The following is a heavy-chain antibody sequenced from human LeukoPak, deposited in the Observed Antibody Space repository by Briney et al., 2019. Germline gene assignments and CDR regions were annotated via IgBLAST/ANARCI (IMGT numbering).Heavy chain of an antibody. J-gene: IGHJ4*02. CDR2: INPSGGST. V-gene: IGHV1-46*01. CDR3: ARDGGPTVTTPYFDY. D-gene: IGHD4-17*01. Sequence: ASVKVSCKASGYTFTSYYMHWVRQAPGQGLEWMGIINPSGGSTSYAQKFQGRVTITRDTSASTAYMELSSLRSEDMAVYYCARDGGPTVTTPYFDYWGQGTLVTVSS. CDR1: GYTFTSYY.